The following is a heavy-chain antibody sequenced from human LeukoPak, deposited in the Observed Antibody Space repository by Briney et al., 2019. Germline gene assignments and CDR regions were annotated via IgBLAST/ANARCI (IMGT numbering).Heavy chain of an antibody. CDR1: GFTFSSYA. CDR3: AKAQVGATGFDY. Sequence: GGSLRLSCAASGFTFSSYAMSWVRQAPGKGLEWVSAISGSGGSTNYADSVKGRFTISRDNSTNTLYLQMNSLRAEDTAVYYCAKAQVGATGFDYWGQGTLVTVSS. V-gene: IGHV3-23*01. CDR2: ISGSGGST. D-gene: IGHD1-26*01. J-gene: IGHJ4*02.